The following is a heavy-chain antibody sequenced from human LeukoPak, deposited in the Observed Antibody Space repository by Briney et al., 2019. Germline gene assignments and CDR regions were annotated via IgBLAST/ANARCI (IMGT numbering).Heavy chain of an antibody. Sequence: GGSLRLSCAASGFTLSCYWMTWVRQAPGKGLEWVAKIKQDGSVKYYVDSVKGRFTISRDNANNSLYLQMNSLRAEDTAVYYCAGVDHGGNVENWRQETGVTVSS. V-gene: IGHV3-7*05. D-gene: IGHD4/OR15-4a*01. CDR2: IKQDGSVK. CDR1: GFTLSCYW. CDR3: AGVDHGGNVEN. J-gene: IGHJ1*01.